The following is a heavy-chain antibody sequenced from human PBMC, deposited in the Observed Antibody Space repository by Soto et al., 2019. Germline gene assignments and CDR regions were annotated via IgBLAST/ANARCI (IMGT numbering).Heavy chain of an antibody. V-gene: IGHV4-61*01. D-gene: IGHD1-1*01. CDR1: GGFVSSGSYY. CDR2: MSHSGGT. J-gene: IGHJ3*02. CDR3: ARVERGTATTVVDAFDI. Sequence: KPSETLSLTCAVYGGFVSSGSYYWSWIRQPPGKGLEWIGEMSHSGGTHFNPSLKSRVTISVDTSKNQFSLKMSSVTAADTALYYCARVERGTATTVVDAFDIWGPGTMVTVSS.